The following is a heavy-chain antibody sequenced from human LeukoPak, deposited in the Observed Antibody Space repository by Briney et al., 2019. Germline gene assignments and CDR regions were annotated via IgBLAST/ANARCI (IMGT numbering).Heavy chain of an antibody. CDR1: GYTLSSYW. J-gene: IGHJ4*02. D-gene: IGHD6-13*01. CDR2: MLYDGSEK. V-gene: IGHV3-7*01. CDR3: ARDIEAAGLFLDY. Sequence: PGGCLRLSCAASGYTLSSYWMSCVRPAPGRGLEWVANMLYDGSEKYYVESVKGRFTISRGNAKNSQYLQMNNLRAGDTAVYYCARDIEAAGLFLDYWGQGTLVTVSS.